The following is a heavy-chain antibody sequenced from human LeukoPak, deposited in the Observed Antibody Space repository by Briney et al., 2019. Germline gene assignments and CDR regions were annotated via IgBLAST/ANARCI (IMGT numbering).Heavy chain of an antibody. CDR2: IRYDGSNK. CDR1: GFTFSSYG. J-gene: IGHJ4*02. D-gene: IGHD3-3*01. CDR3: AKDPGDFWSGSLGYFDY. V-gene: IGHV3-30*02. Sequence: GGSLRLSCAASGFTFSSYGMHWVRQAPGKGLEWVAFIRYDGSNKHYADSVKGRFTISRDNSKNTLYLQMNSLRAEDTAVYYCAKDPGDFWSGSLGYFDYWGQGTLVTVSS.